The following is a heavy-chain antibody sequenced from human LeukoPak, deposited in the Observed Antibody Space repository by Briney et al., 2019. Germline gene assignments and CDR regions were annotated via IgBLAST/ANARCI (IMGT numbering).Heavy chain of an antibody. V-gene: IGHV3-48*03. D-gene: IGHD2-8*01. Sequence: GGSLRLSCAASGSTFSSYEMNWVRQAPGKGLEWVSYISGSGSTIYYADSVKGRFTISRDNAKNSLYLQMNSLRAEDTAVYFCARKNGFIDYWGQGTLVTVSS. CDR1: GSTFSSYE. CDR2: ISGSGSTI. CDR3: ARKNGFIDY. J-gene: IGHJ4*02.